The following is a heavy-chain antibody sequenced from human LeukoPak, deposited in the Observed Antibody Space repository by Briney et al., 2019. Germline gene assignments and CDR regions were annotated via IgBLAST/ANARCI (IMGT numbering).Heavy chain of an antibody. V-gene: IGHV4-59*08. D-gene: IGHD2-2*01. J-gene: IGHJ4*02. CDR1: GGSISSYY. Sequence: SETLSLTCTVSGGSISSYYWSWIRQPPGKGLEWSGYIYYSGSTNYNPSLKSRVTISVDTSKNQFSLKLSSVTAADTAVYYCARLVPAASYFDYWGQGTLVTVSS. CDR2: IYYSGST. CDR3: ARLVPAASYFDY.